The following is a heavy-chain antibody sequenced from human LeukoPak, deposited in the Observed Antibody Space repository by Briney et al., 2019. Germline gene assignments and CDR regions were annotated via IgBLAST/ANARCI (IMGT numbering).Heavy chain of an antibody. CDR2: ISVSGYRS. D-gene: IGHD3-22*01. CDR3: ARVGHRFGTSGYFHFDF. V-gene: IGHV3-23*01. CDR1: GCSFTNYA. Sequence: PGGSLRLSCTASGCSFTNYALTWVRQGPGKGLEWVSYISVSGYRSHYADSVQGRCTLYRDGSKKTLFLQMNSLRAEDTALSYCARVGHRFGTSGYFHFDFWGQGALVTVSS. J-gene: IGHJ4*02.